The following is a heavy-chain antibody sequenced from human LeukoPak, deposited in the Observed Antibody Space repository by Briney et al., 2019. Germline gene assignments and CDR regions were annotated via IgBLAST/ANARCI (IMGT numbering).Heavy chain of an antibody. CDR1: GGSFSGYY. CDR2: INHSGST. V-gene: IGHV4-34*01. Sequence: PSETLSLTCAVYGGSFSGYYWSWVRQPPGKGLEWVGDINHSGSTNYNPSLKSRVTISVDTSKNQFSLKLSSVTAADTAVYYCARGGLLWFGEDDAFDIWGQGTMVTVSS. D-gene: IGHD3-10*01. CDR3: ARGGLLWFGEDDAFDI. J-gene: IGHJ3*02.